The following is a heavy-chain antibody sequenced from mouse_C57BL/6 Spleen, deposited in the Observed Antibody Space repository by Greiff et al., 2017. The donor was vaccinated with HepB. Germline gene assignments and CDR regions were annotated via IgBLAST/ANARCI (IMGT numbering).Heavy chain of an antibody. Sequence: QVKLQQSGAELVRPGTSVKMSCKASGYTFTNYWIGWAKKRPGHGLEWIGDIYPGGGYTNYNEKFKGKATLTADKSSSTAYMQLSSLTSEDSAIYYCARFRGRHAIDYWGQGTSVTVSS. D-gene: IGHD3-3*01. CDR2: IYPGGGYT. J-gene: IGHJ4*01. CDR1: GYTFTNYW. CDR3: ARFRGRHAIDY. V-gene: IGHV1-63*01.